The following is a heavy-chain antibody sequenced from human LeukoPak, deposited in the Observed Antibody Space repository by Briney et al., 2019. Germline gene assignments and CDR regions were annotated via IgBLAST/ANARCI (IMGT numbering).Heavy chain of an antibody. J-gene: IGHJ5*02. CDR3: ARDYYDILTSGFDP. Sequence: SVKVSCKASGGTFSSYAISWVRQAPGQGLEWMGGIIPIFGTANYAQKFQGRVTITADKSTSTAYMELSSLRSEDTAVYYCARDYYDILTSGFDPWGQGTLVTVSS. V-gene: IGHV1-69*06. D-gene: IGHD3-9*01. CDR1: GGTFSSYA. CDR2: IIPIFGTA.